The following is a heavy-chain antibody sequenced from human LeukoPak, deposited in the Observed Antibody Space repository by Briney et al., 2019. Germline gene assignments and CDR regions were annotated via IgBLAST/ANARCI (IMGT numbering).Heavy chain of an antibody. CDR3: ARAATVTSPCYYYGMDV. CDR2: MNANSDNT. J-gene: IGHJ6*02. CDR1: GDTFTSYD. V-gene: IGHV1-8*01. D-gene: IGHD4-17*01. Sequence: ASVKVSCKASGDTFTSYDINGVRQTTGEGRERRGWMNANSDNTGYAQKFQARVTMTRNTSISTAYMELSSLRSEDTAVYYCARAATVTSPCYYYGMDVWGQGTTVPVSS.